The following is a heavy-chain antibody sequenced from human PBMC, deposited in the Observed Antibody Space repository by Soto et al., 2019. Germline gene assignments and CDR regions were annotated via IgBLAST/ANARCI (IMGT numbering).Heavy chain of an antibody. J-gene: IGHJ6*01. CDR3: AREGGYFDSSGSGVYHYHGVDV. CDR2: IYTTGST. Sequence: SETLSVGCTFSVGSISTYFWGWIRQPAGVGLDLIGRIYTTGSTNYNPSLKSRVTMSLDTSRNQFSLKLSSVTAADTAVYYCAREGGYFDSSGSGVYHYHGVDVWGQGTTVTVSS. D-gene: IGHD3-22*01. V-gene: IGHV4-4*07. CDR1: VGSISTYF.